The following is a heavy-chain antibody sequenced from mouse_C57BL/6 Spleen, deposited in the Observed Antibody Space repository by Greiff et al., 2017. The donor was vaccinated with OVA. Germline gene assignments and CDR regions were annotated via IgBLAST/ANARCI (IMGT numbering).Heavy chain of an antibody. Sequence: VQLVESGPELVKPGASVKISCKASGYAFSSSWMNWVKQRPGKGLEWIGRIYPGDGDTNYNGKFKGKATLTADKSSSTAYMQLSSLTSEDSAVYFCARAPDSSGPAMDYWGQGTSVTVSS. J-gene: IGHJ4*01. V-gene: IGHV1-82*01. CDR2: IYPGDGDT. CDR1: GYAFSSSW. CDR3: ARAPDSSGPAMDY. D-gene: IGHD3-2*02.